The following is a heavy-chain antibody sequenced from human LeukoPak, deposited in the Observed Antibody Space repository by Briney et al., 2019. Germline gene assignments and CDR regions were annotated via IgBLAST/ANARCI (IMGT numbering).Heavy chain of an antibody. CDR3: ASDINVDTAMVTKDY. V-gene: IGHV3-21*01. J-gene: IGHJ4*02. CDR1: GFTFSSFN. Sequence: GGSLRLSCAASGFTFSSFNMNWVRQAPGKGLEWVSSITSSSSYISYADSVKGRFTISRDNAKNSLFLQMNSLRAEDTAVYYCASDINVDTAMVTKDYWGQGTLVTVSS. D-gene: IGHD5-18*01. CDR2: ITSSSSYI.